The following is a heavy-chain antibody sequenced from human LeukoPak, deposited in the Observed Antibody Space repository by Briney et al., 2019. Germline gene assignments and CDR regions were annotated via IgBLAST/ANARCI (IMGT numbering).Heavy chain of an antibody. V-gene: IGHV3-21*01. CDR2: ISSSSSYI. Sequence: PGGSLRPSCAASGFTFSSYSMNWVRQAPGKGLEWVSSISSSSSYIYYADSVKGRFTISRDNAKNSLYLQMNSLRAEDTAVYYCARDLDYYDSSGPSSDWGQGTLVTVSS. CDR3: ARDLDYYDSSGPSSD. J-gene: IGHJ4*02. CDR1: GFTFSSYS. D-gene: IGHD3-22*01.